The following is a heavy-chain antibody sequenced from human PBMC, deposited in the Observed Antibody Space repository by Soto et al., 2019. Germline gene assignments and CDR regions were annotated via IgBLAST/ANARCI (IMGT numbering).Heavy chain of an antibody. CDR1: GGTSSSYA. V-gene: IGHV1-69*12. Sequence: QVQLVQSGAEVKKPGSSVKVSCKAYGGTSSSYAITWVRQAPGQGLEWMGGIIPIFGTANYAQKFQGRVTITADESTSTAYMELSSLRSEDTAVYYCARGITIFVALDIWGQGTMVTVSS. D-gene: IGHD3-3*01. CDR3: ARGITIFVALDI. CDR2: IIPIFGTA. J-gene: IGHJ3*02.